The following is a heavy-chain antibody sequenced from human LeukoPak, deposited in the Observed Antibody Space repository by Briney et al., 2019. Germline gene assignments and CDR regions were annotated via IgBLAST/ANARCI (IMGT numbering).Heavy chain of an antibody. V-gene: IGHV3-23*01. CDR3: AKDLYRDSGYDYYFDY. Sequence: GGSLRLSCVASGFTFSTYATNWVRQAPGKGLEWVSSISGTGGTTYYADSVKGRFTISRDNSKNTLYLQMNSLRAEDTAVYYCAKDLYRDSGYDYYFDYWGQGTLVTVSS. CDR1: GFTFSTYA. J-gene: IGHJ4*02. D-gene: IGHD5-12*01. CDR2: ISGTGGTT.